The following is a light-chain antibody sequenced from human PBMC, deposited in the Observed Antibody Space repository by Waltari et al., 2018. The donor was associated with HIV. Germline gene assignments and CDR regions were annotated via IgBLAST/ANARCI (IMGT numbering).Light chain of an antibody. Sequence: DIQLTQSPSSLSASVGDRVSITCRASQTISTFLNWYQQKPGKAPKLLIYAASYLQSAVPSRFSGNGSGTDFTLTISSLQPEDFATYYCQQSYRTPFMYTFGQGTKLEIK. CDR1: QTISTF. V-gene: IGKV1-39*01. CDR2: AAS. J-gene: IGKJ2*01. CDR3: QQSYRTPFMYT.